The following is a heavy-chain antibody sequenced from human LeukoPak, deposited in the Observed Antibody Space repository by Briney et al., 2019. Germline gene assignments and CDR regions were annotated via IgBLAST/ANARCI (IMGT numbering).Heavy chain of an antibody. J-gene: IGHJ4*02. CDR1: GFTFSDYY. V-gene: IGHV3-11*04. D-gene: IGHD3-9*01. CDR3: ARDDLLTGYYNPPDF. CDR2: ISRNGNTI. Sequence: GGSLRLSCAASGFTFSDYYMSWIRQAPGKGLEWVSYISRNGNTIYYADSVKGRFTISRGNSKNSLYLQMNSLRAEDTAVYYCARDDLLTGYYNPPDFWGQGTLVTVSS.